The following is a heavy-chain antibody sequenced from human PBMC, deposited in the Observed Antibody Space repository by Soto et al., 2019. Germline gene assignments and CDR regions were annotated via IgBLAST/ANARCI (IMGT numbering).Heavy chain of an antibody. CDR3: ARGGSGCSGGSCYSVPEYFQH. V-gene: IGHV4-59*01. Sequence: SETLSPTCTVSGGSISSYYWSWIRQPPGKGLEWIGYIYYSGSTNYNPTLKSRVTISVDTSKNQFSLKLSSVTAADTAVYYCARGGSGCSGGSCYSVPEYFQHWGQGTLVTVSS. CDR1: GGSISSYY. CDR2: IYYSGST. J-gene: IGHJ1*01. D-gene: IGHD2-15*01.